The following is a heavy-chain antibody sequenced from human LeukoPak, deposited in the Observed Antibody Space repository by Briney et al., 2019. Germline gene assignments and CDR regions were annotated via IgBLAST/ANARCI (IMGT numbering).Heavy chain of an antibody. J-gene: IGHJ4*02. CDR2: IRYGGSNK. CDR3: AKDHLRYYYGSGNYFDY. CDR1: GFTFSSCG. Sequence: GGSLRLSCAASGFTFSSCGMHWVRQAPGKGLEWVAFIRYGGSNKYYADSVKGRFTISRDNSKNTLYLQMNSLRAEDTAVYYCAKDHLRYYYGSGNYFDYWGQGTLVTVSS. V-gene: IGHV3-30*02. D-gene: IGHD3-10*01.